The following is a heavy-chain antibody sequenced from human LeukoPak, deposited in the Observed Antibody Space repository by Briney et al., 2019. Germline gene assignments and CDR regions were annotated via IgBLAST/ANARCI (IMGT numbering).Heavy chain of an antibody. CDR3: AKDIVVVPAAIDY. CDR1: GFTFSSYE. D-gene: IGHD2-2*01. Sequence: GGSLRLSCAASGFTFSSYEMNWVRQAPGKGLEWVSYISSSGSTIYYADSVKGRFTISRDNAKNSLYLQMNSLRAEDTALYYCAKDIVVVPAAIDYWGQGTLVTVSS. CDR2: ISSSGSTI. V-gene: IGHV3-48*03. J-gene: IGHJ4*02.